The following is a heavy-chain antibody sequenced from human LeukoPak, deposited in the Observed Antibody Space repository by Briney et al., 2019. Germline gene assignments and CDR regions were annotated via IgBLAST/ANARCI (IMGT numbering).Heavy chain of an antibody. CDR1: GGNFSSYA. CDR3: ASGIAAALAFVY. V-gene: IGHV1-69*05. CDR2: IIPIFGTA. Sequence: SVKVSCKASGGNFSSYAISWVRQAPGQGLEWMGRIIPIFGTANYAQKFQGRVTITTDESTSTAYMELSSLRSEDTAVYYCASGIAAALAFVYWGQGTLVTVSS. D-gene: IGHD6-13*01. J-gene: IGHJ4*02.